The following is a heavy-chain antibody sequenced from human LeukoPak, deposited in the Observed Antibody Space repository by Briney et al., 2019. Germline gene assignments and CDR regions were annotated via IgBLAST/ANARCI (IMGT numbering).Heavy chain of an antibody. CDR1: GFTFSSYS. Sequence: GGSLRLSCAASGFTFSSYSMNWVRQAPGKGLEWVSSISSSSSYIYYADSVKGRFTISRDNAKNSLYLQMNSLRAEDTAVYYCARGLPAGRYCSSTSCRNWFDPWGQGTLVTVSS. CDR3: ARGLPAGRYCSSTSCRNWFDP. CDR2: ISSSSSYI. D-gene: IGHD2-2*01. V-gene: IGHV3-21*01. J-gene: IGHJ5*02.